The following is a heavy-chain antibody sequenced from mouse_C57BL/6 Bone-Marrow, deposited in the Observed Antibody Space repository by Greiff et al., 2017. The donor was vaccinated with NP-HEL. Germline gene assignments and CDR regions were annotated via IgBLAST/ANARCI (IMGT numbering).Heavy chain of an antibody. V-gene: IGHV1-81*01. Sequence: VKLVESGAELARPGASVKLSCKASGYTFTSYGISWVKQRTGQGLEWIGEIYPRSGNTYYNEKFKGKATLTADKSSSTAYMELRSLTSEDSAVYFCARRGFTTVVAKDAMDYWGQGTSVTVSS. J-gene: IGHJ4*01. D-gene: IGHD1-1*01. CDR3: ARRGFTTVVAKDAMDY. CDR2: IYPRSGNT. CDR1: GYTFTSYG.